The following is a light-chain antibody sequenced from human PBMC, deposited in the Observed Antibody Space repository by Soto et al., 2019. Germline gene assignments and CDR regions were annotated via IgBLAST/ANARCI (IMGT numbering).Light chain of an antibody. Sequence: DIQLTQSPSFLSASVGDRVTITCRASQGISSYLAWYQLKPGTAPKLLIYAASTLQSGVPSSFRGSGSGTEFTLTINSLQPEDFATYFCQQLNNYPFTFGPGTKVEI. CDR3: QQLNNYPFT. CDR2: AAS. CDR1: QGISSY. J-gene: IGKJ3*01. V-gene: IGKV1-9*01.